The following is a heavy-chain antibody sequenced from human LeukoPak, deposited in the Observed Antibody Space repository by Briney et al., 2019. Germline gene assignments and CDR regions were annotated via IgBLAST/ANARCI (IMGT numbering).Heavy chain of an antibody. D-gene: IGHD2/OR15-2a*01. CDR1: GFTFSSYI. CDR2: ITASGGST. Sequence: GGSLRLSCAASGFTFSSYIMRWVRQAPGKGLEWVSSITASGGSTYYADSVRGRFTISRDNSKNTLYVQLNSLRGEDTAVYYCAKGNNSRSTSPDYWGQGTLVTVSS. CDR3: AKGNNSRSTSPDY. J-gene: IGHJ4*02. V-gene: IGHV3-23*01.